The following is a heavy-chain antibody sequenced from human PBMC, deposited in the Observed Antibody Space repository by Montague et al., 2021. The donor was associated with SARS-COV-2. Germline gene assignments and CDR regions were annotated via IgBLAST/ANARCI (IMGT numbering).Heavy chain of an antibody. J-gene: IGHJ2*01. Sequence: SLRLSCAASGFTFSSYAMSWVRQAPGKGLEWVSAIGTAGDTYYPGSVKGRFTISRENAKNSLYLQMNSLRAGDTAVYYCARGPTTGKRGRLYWYFDLWGRGTLVTVPS. CDR1: GFTFSSYA. CDR2: IGTAGDT. V-gene: IGHV3-13*01. CDR3: ARGPTTGKRGRLYWYFDL. D-gene: IGHD4-17*01.